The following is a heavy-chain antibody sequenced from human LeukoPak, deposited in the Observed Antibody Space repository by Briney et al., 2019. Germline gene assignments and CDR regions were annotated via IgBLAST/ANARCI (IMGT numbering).Heavy chain of an antibody. V-gene: IGHV4-59*11. J-gene: IGHJ3*02. CDR3: GRDLVTVTKGFVI. D-gene: IGHD4-17*01. CDR1: DDSFSSHY. CDR2: ISYIGST. Sequence: PSETLSLTCAVSDDSFSSHYWTWIRQPPGKGLEWIGYISYIGSTNYNPSLKSRVTISIDTSRNQFSLRLSSVTAADTAVYYCGRDLVTVTKGFVIWGQGTMFSVSS.